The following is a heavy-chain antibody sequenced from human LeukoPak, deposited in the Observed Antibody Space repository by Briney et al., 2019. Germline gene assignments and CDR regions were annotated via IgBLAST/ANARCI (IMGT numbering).Heavy chain of an antibody. J-gene: IGHJ4*02. CDR2: IIPIFGTA. V-gene: IGHV1-69*05. CDR1: GGTFSSYA. D-gene: IGHD3-10*01. CDR3: ARDPNPYSGEGDY. Sequence: STVNVSCKASGGTFSSYAISWVRQAPGQGLEWMGRIIPIFGTANYAQKFQGRVTITTDESTSTAYMELSSLRSEDTAVYYCARDPNPYSGEGDYWGQGTLVTVSS.